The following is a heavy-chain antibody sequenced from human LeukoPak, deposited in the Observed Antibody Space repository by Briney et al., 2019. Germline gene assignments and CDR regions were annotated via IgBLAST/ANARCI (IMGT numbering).Heavy chain of an antibody. V-gene: IGHV1-2*02. CDR2: INPNDGDT. CDR1: GYTFTYCY. D-gene: IGHD2-2*01. Sequence: GASVKVSCKASGYTFTYCYMHWVRQAPGQGFEWMGWINPNDGDTNYAQKFQGRVTMTRDTSISTAHMEVSRLRSDDTAVYYCARANFLYCSSSTCLFDYWGQGTLVTVSS. J-gene: IGHJ4*02. CDR3: ARANFLYCSSSTCLFDY.